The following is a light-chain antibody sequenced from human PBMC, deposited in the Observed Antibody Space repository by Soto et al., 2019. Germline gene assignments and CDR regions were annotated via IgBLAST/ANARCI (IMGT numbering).Light chain of an antibody. J-gene: IGKJ1*01. CDR3: QDYNSWT. Sequence: DIQMTQSPSTLSAFVGDRVTITCRASQSISSWLAWYQQKLGRAPRLLIYDASSLESGVPSRFSGGGYGTEFTLTISSLQPDDFATYYCQDYNSWTFGQGTKVDI. CDR2: DAS. CDR1: QSISSW. V-gene: IGKV1-5*01.